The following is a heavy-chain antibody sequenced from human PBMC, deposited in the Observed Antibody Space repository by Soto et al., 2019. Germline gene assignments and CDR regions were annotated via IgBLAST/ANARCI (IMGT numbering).Heavy chain of an antibody. CDR2: ISVDSGNT. Sequence: QVQLVQSGAELKKPGASAKVSCKASGYIFTSYGISWVRQAPGQGLEWMAWISVDSGNTNYAQNFQGRVTMTTDTSASRAHMELRSLRSDDTAVYYCARFNGSGTNYYMDVWGKGTTVIVSS. D-gene: IGHD3-10*01. J-gene: IGHJ6*03. CDR3: ARFNGSGTNYYMDV. CDR1: GYIFTSYG. V-gene: IGHV1-18*01.